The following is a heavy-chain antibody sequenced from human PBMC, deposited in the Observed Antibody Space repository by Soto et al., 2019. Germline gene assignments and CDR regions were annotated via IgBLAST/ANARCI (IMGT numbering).Heavy chain of an antibody. CDR3: ARGYCTATICDPWFDP. CDR2: IYPGDSDT. J-gene: IGHJ5*02. CDR1: GYAFSSYW. V-gene: IGHV5-51*01. Sequence: ESLKISFPGSGYAFSSYWIAWVRQIPGKGLEWMGIIYPGDSDTRYSPSFQGQVTISVDKSITTAYLQWSSLKASDTAMYYCARGYCTATICDPWFDPWGQGTLVTVSS. D-gene: IGHD2-8*02.